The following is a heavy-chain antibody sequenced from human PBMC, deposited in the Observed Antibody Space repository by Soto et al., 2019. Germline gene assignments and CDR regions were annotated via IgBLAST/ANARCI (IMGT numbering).Heavy chain of an antibody. CDR2: IYYSGNT. D-gene: IGHD6-6*01. J-gene: IGHJ4*02. CDR3: ARGLYSSSGDY. Sequence: SETLSLTCTVSGDSISSGDYYWSWIRQPPGKGLEWIGCIYYSGNTYYNPSLKSRVTISVDTSKNQFSLKLSSVTAADTAVYYCARGLYSSSGDYWGQGTLVTVSS. CDR1: GDSISSGDYY. V-gene: IGHV4-30-4*01.